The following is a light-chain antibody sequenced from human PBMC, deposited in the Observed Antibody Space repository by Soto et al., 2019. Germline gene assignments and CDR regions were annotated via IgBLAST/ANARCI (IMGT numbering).Light chain of an antibody. CDR2: GNS. CDR1: SSNIGAGYD. CDR3: QSYDIGLSGSYV. V-gene: IGLV1-40*01. J-gene: IGLJ1*01. Sequence: QSVLTQPRSVSGAPGQRVTISCTGSSSNIGAGYDVHWYQQLPGTAPKLLIYGNSNRPSGVPDRFSGSKSGTAASLSITGLRLEDEDDDDCQSYDIGLSGSYVFGTGTKLTVL.